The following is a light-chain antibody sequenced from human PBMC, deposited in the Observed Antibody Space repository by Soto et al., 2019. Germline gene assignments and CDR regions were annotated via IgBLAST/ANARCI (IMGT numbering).Light chain of an antibody. CDR1: QSVTRSY. CDR2: GAS. J-gene: IGKJ1*01. Sequence: EIVLTQSPGTLSLSPGEGATLSCRASQSVTRSYLAWYQQKPGQAPRLLIYGASIRASGIPDRFSGSGSGTDFTLTISRLEPEDVAVYYCQQYGSSRTFGQGTKVEIK. V-gene: IGKV3-20*01. CDR3: QQYGSSRT.